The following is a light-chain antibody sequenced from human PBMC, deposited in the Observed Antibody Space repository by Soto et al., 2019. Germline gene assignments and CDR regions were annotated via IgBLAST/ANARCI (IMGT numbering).Light chain of an antibody. CDR1: NRDVGSYNL. J-gene: IGLJ1*01. Sequence: QSVLTQPASVSGSPGQSITIACTGTNRDVGSYNLVSWYQQRPGEAPKLIISEVRNRPSGISYRFTGSKSGNTASLTISGLQAEDEADYYCFSHRSGDAHVFGTGTKVTV. V-gene: IGLV2-14*01. CDR2: EVR. CDR3: FSHRSGDAHV.